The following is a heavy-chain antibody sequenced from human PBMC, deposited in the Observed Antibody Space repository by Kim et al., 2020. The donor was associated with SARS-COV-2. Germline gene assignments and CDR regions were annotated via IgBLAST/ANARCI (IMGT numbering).Heavy chain of an antibody. Sequence: GGSLRLSCTASGFTFGDYAMSWVRQAPGKGLEWVGFIRSKAYGGTTEYAASVKGRFTISKDDSKSIAYLQMNSLKTEDTAVYYCTRSRPGGPGDYWGQGTLVTVSS. CDR2: IRSKAYGGTT. V-gene: IGHV3-49*04. CDR1: GFTFGDYA. CDR3: TRSRPGGPGDY. J-gene: IGHJ4*02. D-gene: IGHD3-10*01.